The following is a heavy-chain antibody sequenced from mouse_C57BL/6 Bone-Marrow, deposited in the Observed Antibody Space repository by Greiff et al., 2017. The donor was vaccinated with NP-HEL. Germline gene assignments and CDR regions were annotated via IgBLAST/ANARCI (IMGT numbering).Heavy chain of an antibody. V-gene: IGHV1-81*01. D-gene: IGHD2-14*01. J-gene: IGHJ2*01. CDR3: ARTHYRRGGFDY. CDR1: GYTFTSYG. CDR2: IYPRSGNT. Sequence: QVQLQQSGAELARPGASVKLSCKASGYTFTSYGISWVKQRTGQGLEWIGEIYPRSGNTYYNEKFKGKATLTADKSSSTAYMGLRSLTSEDSAVYFCARTHYRRGGFDYWGQGTTLTVSS.